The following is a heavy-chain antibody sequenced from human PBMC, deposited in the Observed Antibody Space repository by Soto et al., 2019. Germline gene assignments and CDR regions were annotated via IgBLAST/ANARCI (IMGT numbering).Heavy chain of an antibody. Sequence: QVQLVESGGGVVQPGTSLRLSCAASGFTFSSYGMHWVRQAPGKGLEWVALIWYDGSKKKYADSVKGRFTISRDDSKSTLYLEMNSLRAEDTAVYSWARDPATVTTYFDYWGQGTLVTVSS. CDR2: IWYDGSKK. J-gene: IGHJ4*02. D-gene: IGHD4-17*01. CDR3: ARDPATVTTYFDY. V-gene: IGHV3-33*01. CDR1: GFTFSSYG.